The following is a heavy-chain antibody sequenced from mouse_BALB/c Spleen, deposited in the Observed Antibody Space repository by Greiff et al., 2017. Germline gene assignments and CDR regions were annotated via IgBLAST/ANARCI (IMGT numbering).Heavy chain of an antibody. J-gene: IGHJ4*01. CDR2: ISSGSSTI. CDR1: GFTFSSFG. V-gene: IGHV5-17*02. CDR3: ARNFDYGDYYAMDY. Sequence: EVKLMESGGGLVQPGGSRKLSCAASGFTFSSFGMHWVRQAPEKGLEWVAYISSGSSTIYYADTVKGRFTISRDNPKNTLFLQMTSLRSEDTAMYYCARNFDYGDYYAMDYWGQGTSVTVSS. D-gene: IGHD2-4*01.